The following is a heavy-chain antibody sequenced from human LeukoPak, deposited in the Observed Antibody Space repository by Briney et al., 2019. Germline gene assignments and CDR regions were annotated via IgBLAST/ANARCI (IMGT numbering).Heavy chain of an antibody. CDR2: IKQDGSEK. J-gene: IGHJ4*02. V-gene: IGHV3-7*01. Sequence: GGSLRLSCAAPGFRFNTFWMSWVRQAPGKGLEWVANIKQDGSEKYYVDSVKGRFTISRDNAKNSLYLQMNSLRAEDTAVYYCARAADIVLMVRFDYWGQGTLVTVSS. CDR3: ARAADIVLMVRFDY. CDR1: GFRFNTFW. D-gene: IGHD2-8*01.